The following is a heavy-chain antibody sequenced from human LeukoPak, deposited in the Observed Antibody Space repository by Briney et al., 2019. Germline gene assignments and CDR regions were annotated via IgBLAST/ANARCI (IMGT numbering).Heavy chain of an antibody. V-gene: IGHV1-8*03. J-gene: IGHJ4*02. D-gene: IGHD6-19*01. CDR2: MNPNSGNT. CDR3: ARGLRQWLGIDY. Sequence: ASVKVSCKASGYTFTSYDFNWVRQATGQGLEWMGWMNPNSGNTGYAQKFQGRVTITRNTSISTAYMELSSLRSEDTAVYYCARGLRQWLGIDYWGQGTLVTVSS. CDR1: GYTFTSYD.